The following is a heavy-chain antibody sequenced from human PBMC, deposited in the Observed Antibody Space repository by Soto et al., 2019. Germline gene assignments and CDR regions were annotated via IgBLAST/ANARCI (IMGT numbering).Heavy chain of an antibody. V-gene: IGHV4-30-4*01. Sequence: PSETLSLTCTVSGGSISSGDYYWSWIRQPPGKGLEWIGYIYYSGSTYYNPSLKSRVTISVDTSKNQFSLKLSSVTAADTAVYYCARDGPYSSGPSGPDYWGQGTLVTVSS. D-gene: IGHD6-19*01. CDR2: IYYSGST. J-gene: IGHJ4*02. CDR3: ARDGPYSSGPSGPDY. CDR1: GGSISSGDYY.